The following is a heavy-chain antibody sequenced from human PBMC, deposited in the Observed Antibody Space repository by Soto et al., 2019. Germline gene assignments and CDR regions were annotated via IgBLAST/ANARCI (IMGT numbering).Heavy chain of an antibody. CDR2: LWPGDSET. V-gene: IGHV5-51*01. Sequence: GESLKISCRGSGYNFTKYWIGWVRQMPGKGLEWMGILWPGDSETRYSPSFQGQVTISVDNSINTAYLHWSSMTAADTAIYYCFVVICVARRGFDYWGPGTLVTVSS. D-gene: IGHD2-21*01. J-gene: IGHJ4*02. CDR3: FVVICVARRGFDY. CDR1: GYNFTKYW.